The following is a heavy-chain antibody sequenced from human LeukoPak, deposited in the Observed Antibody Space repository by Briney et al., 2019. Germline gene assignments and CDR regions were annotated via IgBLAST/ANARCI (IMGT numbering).Heavy chain of an antibody. J-gene: IGHJ4*02. D-gene: IGHD6-13*01. V-gene: IGHV3-48*01. CDR3: ARKRESSSSWYGGLAY. CDR2: ISSGSGSI. CDR1: GFTFSSFS. Sequence: GGSLRLSCAASGFTFSSFSMIWVRQAPGKGLEWLSYISSGSGSIYYADSVKGRFTISRDNAKNSLYLQMNSLRAEDTAVYYCARKRESSSSWYGGLAYWGLGTLVTVSS.